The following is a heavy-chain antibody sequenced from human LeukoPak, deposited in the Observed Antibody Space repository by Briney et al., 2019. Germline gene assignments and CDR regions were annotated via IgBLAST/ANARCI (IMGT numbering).Heavy chain of an antibody. J-gene: IGHJ4*02. D-gene: IGHD1-26*01. CDR1: GGSFSGYY. CDR2: INHSGST. V-gene: IGHV4-34*01. CDR3: ASEVGDWQHVAY. Sequence: KTSETLSLTCAVYGGSFSGYYWSWIRQPPGKGLEWIGEINHSGSTNYNPSLKSRVTISVDTSKNQFSLKLSSVTAADTAVYYCASEVGDWQHVAYWGQGTLDTVTS.